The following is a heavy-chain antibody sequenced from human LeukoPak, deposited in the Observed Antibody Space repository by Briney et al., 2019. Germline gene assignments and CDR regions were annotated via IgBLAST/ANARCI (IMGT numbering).Heavy chain of an antibody. D-gene: IGHD3-10*01. CDR1: GFTFSSYG. Sequence: GGSLRLSCAASGFTFSSYGMHWVRRAPGKGLEWVAFIHYDVSVKYYADSVKGRFTVSRDDSKNTLYLHMNSLRAEDTAVYYCAKDRALGQAGYRSGSSEYYFDYWGQGTLVTVSS. CDR3: AKDRALGQAGYRSGSSEYYFDY. V-gene: IGHV3-30*02. CDR2: IHYDVSVK. J-gene: IGHJ4*02.